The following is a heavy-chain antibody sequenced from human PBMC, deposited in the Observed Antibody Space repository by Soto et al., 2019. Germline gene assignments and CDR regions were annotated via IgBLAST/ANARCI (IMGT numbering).Heavy chain of an antibody. Sequence: EVQLVESGGGLVQPGGSLRLSCAASGFTFSSYWMHWVRQTPGKGVVWVSRINAGGSGTTYADSVKGRFNISRDNAKNTLYLHMNCVRGEDTAVYYCAIVGQQLSLFGLWGRGTLVALSS. CDR1: GFTFSSYW. J-gene: IGHJ2*01. D-gene: IGHD6-13*01. CDR3: AIVGQQLSLFGL. CDR2: INAGGSGT. V-gene: IGHV3-74*03.